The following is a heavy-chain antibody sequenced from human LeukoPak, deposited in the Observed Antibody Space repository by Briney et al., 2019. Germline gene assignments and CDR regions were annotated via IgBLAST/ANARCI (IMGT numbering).Heavy chain of an antibody. V-gene: IGHV3-9*03. J-gene: IGHJ4*02. CDR3: AKESIAAAGSFDY. CDR1: GFTFDDYA. Sequence: AGGSLRLSCAASGFTFDDYAMPWVRQAPGKGLEWVAGIRWNSGSIGYADSVKGRFTISRDNARNYQYLQMNSLRDEDMALYYCAKESIAAAGSFDYWGQGTLVTVSS. CDR2: IRWNSGSI. D-gene: IGHD6-13*01.